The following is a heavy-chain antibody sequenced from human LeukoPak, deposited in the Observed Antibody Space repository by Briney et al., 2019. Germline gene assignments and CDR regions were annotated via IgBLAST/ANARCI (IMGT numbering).Heavy chain of an antibody. Sequence: GRSLRLSCAASGFTFSSYAMHWVRQAPGKGLEWVAVISYDGSNKYYADSVKGRFTISRDNSKNTLYLQMNSLRAEDTAVYYCARGTGYYYGSGSYLYWGQGTLVTVSS. V-gene: IGHV3-30-3*01. D-gene: IGHD3-10*01. CDR2: ISYDGSNK. CDR1: GFTFSSYA. J-gene: IGHJ4*02. CDR3: ARGTGYYYGSGSYLY.